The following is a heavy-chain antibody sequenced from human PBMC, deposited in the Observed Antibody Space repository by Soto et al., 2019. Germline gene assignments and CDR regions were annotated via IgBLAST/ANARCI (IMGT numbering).Heavy chain of an antibody. J-gene: IGHJ4*02. CDR3: ARDVGYYDSSGYYADY. D-gene: IGHD3-22*01. Sequence: ASVKVFCNASGYTFTSYGIRWVRQAPGQGLEWMGWISAYNGNTNYAQKLQGRVTMTTDTSTSTAYMELRSLRSDDTAVYYCARDVGYYDSSGYYADYWGQGTLVTVSS. V-gene: IGHV1-18*01. CDR2: ISAYNGNT. CDR1: GYTFTSYG.